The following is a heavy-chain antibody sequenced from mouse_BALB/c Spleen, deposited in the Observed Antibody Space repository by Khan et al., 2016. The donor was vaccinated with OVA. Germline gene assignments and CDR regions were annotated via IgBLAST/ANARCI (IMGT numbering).Heavy chain of an antibody. J-gene: IGHJ3*01. CDR1: GYTFTDYN. Sequence: VQLQESGAELARPGASVKLSCKASGYTFTDYNINWVKQRTGQGLEWIGEIYPGSNNTYYNEKFKGKATLTADKSSSTAYMQLSSLTSEDSAVYVCARERGAWFPYWGQGTLVTVSA. CDR2: IYPGSNNT. V-gene: IGHV1-77*01. CDR3: ARERGAWFPY.